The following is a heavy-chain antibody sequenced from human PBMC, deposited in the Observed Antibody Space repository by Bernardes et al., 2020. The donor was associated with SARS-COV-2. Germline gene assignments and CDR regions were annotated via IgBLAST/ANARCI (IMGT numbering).Heavy chain of an antibody. CDR2: ASRNSANI. J-gene: IGHJ4*02. CDR3: AKDYWDADCDFFDY. V-gene: IGHV3-30-3*02. Sequence: RWVRKAPGKGLEWVPVASRNSANIHSADSVKGRFTASRDNSKNTLFLQMNSLRAEDTAIYYCAKDYWDADCDFFDYWGQGTLVSVSS. D-gene: IGHD2-21*02.